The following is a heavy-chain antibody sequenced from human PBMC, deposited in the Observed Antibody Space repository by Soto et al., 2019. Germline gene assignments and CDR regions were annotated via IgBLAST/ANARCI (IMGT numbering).Heavy chain of an antibody. CDR1: GFTFSSYA. V-gene: IGHV3-30-3*01. D-gene: IGHD3-10*01. CDR2: ISYDGSNK. Sequence: QVQLVESGGGVVQPGRSLRLSCAASGFTFSSYAMHWVRQAPGKGLEWVAVISYDGSNKYYEDSVKGRFTISRDNSKNTQYLQMNSLRAEDTAVYYCARDQHITMVRGVCCWVATGYGMDVWGQGTTVTVSS. J-gene: IGHJ6*02. CDR3: ARDQHITMVRGVCCWVATGYGMDV.